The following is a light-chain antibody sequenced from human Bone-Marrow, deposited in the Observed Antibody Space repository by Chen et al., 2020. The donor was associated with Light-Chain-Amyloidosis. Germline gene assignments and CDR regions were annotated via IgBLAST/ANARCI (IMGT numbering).Light chain of an antibody. V-gene: IGKV1-39*01. J-gene: IGKJ3*01. Sequence: DIQMTQSPSSLSASVGGRVTITCRSSQSINNYLNWFQQKPGKAPKLLIFAASNLQSGVPSRFSGSGSGTAFTLTSSSLQPEDFASYYCQQGYSKPFTFGPGTKVDFK. CDR3: QQGYSKPFT. CDR1: QSINNY. CDR2: AAS.